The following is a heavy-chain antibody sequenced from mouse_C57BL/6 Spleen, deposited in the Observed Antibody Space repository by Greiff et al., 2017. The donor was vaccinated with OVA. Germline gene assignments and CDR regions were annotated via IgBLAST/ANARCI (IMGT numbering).Heavy chain of an antibody. Sequence: QVQLQQSGAELVRPGASVTLSCKASGYTFTDYEMHWVKQTPVHGLEWIGAIDPETGGTAYNQKFKGKAILTADKSSSTAYMELRSLTSEDSAVYYCTRSRVNWGGYFDYWGQGTTLTVSS. V-gene: IGHV1-15*01. J-gene: IGHJ2*01. CDR1: GYTFTDYE. CDR2: IDPETGGT. D-gene: IGHD4-1*01. CDR3: TRSRVNWGGYFDY.